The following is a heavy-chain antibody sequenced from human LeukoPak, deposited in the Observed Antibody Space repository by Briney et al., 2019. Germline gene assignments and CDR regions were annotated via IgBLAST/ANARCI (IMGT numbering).Heavy chain of an antibody. D-gene: IGHD5-24*01. J-gene: IGHJ6*02. CDR2: ISSSGSTI. CDR3: ARDRRGPDGYKTYHYYYYGMDV. V-gene: IGHV3-48*03. Sequence: GGSLRLSCAASGFTFSSYEMNWVRQAPGKGLEWVSYISSSGSTIYYADSVKGRFTISRDNAKNSLYLQMNSLRAEDTAVYYCARDRRGPDGYKTYHYYYYGMDVWGQGTTVTVSS. CDR1: GFTFSSYE.